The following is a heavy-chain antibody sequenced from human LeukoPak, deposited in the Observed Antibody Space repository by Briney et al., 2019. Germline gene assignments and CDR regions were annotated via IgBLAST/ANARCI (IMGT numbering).Heavy chain of an antibody. J-gene: IGHJ3*02. CDR2: IYYSGST. CDR3: ARLNMVRGVITTNAFDI. D-gene: IGHD3-10*01. V-gene: IGHV4-59*08. CDR1: GGSISSYY. Sequence: SETLSLTCTVSGGSISSYYWSWIRQPPGKGLEWIGYIYYSGSTNYNPSLKSRVTISVDTFKNQFSLKLSSVTAADTAVYYCARLNMVRGVITTNAFDIWGQGTMVTVSS.